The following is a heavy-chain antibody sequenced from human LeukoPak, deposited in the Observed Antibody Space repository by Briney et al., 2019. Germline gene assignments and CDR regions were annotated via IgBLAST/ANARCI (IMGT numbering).Heavy chain of an antibody. CDR1: GFSLSSYW. D-gene: IGHD2-2*01. V-gene: IGHV3-23*01. CDR3: TKEGISTTSPFDY. J-gene: IGHJ4*02. Sequence: GGSLRLSCAASGFSLSSYWMHWVRQSPGKGLDWVSTISGSGSHTYYADSVDGRFTISRDNSKNTLYLQMNSLRAEDTAIYYCTKEGISTTSPFDYWGQGTLVTVSS. CDR2: ISGSGSHT.